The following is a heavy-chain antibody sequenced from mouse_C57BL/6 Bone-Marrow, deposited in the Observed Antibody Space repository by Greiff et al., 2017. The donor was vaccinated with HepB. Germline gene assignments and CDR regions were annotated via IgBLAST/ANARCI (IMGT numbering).Heavy chain of an antibody. V-gene: IGHV1-50*01. CDR3: ARKVPRYYYEFAY. D-gene: IGHD2-4*01. Sequence: QVQLQQPGAELVKPGASVKLSCKASGYTFTSYWMQWVKQRPGQGLEWIGEIDPSDSYTNYNQKFKGKATLTVDTSSSTAYMQLSSLTSEDSAVYYCARKVPRYYYEFAYWGQGTLVTVSA. J-gene: IGHJ3*01. CDR2: IDPSDSYT. CDR1: GYTFTSYW.